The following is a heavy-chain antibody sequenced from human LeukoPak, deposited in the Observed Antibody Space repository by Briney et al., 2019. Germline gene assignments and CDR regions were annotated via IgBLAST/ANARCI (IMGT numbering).Heavy chain of an antibody. CDR1: GGSISSYY. CDR2: IYYSGST. D-gene: IGHD6-13*01. J-gene: IGHJ4*02. V-gene: IGHV4-59*01. Sequence: SETLSLTCTVSGGSISSYYWSWIRQPPGKGLEWIGYIYYSGSTNYNPSLKSRVTISVDTSKNQFSLKLSSVTAADTAVYYCARVEVAAAVSDYWGQGTLVTVSS. CDR3: ARVEVAAAVSDY.